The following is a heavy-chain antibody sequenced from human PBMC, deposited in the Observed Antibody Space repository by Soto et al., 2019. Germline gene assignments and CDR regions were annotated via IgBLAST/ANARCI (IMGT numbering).Heavy chain of an antibody. CDR3: ARQGNYYGSGNYFDY. D-gene: IGHD3-10*01. CDR2: IYYSGST. Sequence: SETLSLTCTVSGGSISSSSYYWGWIRQPPGKGLEWIGSIYYSGSTYYNPSLKSRVTISVDTSKNQFSLKLISVTAADTAVYYCARQGNYYGSGNYFDYWGQGTLVTVSS. V-gene: IGHV4-39*01. CDR1: GGSISSSSYY. J-gene: IGHJ4*02.